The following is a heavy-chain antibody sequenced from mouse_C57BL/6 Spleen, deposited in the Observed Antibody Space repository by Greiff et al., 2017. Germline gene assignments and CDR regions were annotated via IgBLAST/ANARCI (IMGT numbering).Heavy chain of an antibody. Sequence: EVQLVESGGDLVKPGGSLKLSCAASGFTFSSYGMSWVRQTPDKRLEWVATISSGGSYTYYPDSVKGRFTISRDNAKNTLYLQMSSLKSEDTAMYYCARHEVDGYDAMDYWGQGTSVTVSS. CDR2: ISSGGSYT. CDR3: ARHEVDGYDAMDY. CDR1: GFTFSSYG. V-gene: IGHV5-6*01. D-gene: IGHD1-3*01. J-gene: IGHJ4*01.